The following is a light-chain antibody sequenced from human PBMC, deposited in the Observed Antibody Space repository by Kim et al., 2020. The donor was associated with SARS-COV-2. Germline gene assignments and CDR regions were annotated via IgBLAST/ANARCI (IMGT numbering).Light chain of an antibody. V-gene: IGLV3-27*01. CDR2: NDR. CDR1: VRTNKY. Sequence: HTASFTCADVVRTNKYFSWYQPTPGHAPVMVIYNDRHRPSGIPERFSGSSSGTTVTLTIGGAQAEDDAYYYCYSTASNHSVFGGGTQLTVL. J-gene: IGLJ3*02. CDR3: YSTASNHSV.